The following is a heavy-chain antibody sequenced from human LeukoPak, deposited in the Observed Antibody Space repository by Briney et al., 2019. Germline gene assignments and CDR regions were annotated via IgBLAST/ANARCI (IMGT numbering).Heavy chain of an antibody. CDR2: IYTSGST. CDR1: GGSISSYY. V-gene: IGHV4-4*07. Sequence: PSQTLSLTCTVSGGSISSYYWSWIRQPAGKGLEWIGRIYTSGSTNYNPSLKSRVTMSVDTSKNQFSLKLSSVTAADTAVYYCAREVRGVMNDAFDIWGQGTMVTVSS. D-gene: IGHD3-10*01. J-gene: IGHJ3*02. CDR3: AREVRGVMNDAFDI.